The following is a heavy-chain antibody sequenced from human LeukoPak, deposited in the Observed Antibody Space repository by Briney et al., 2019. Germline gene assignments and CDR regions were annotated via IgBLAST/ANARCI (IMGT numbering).Heavy chain of an antibody. J-gene: IGHJ5*02. CDR3: ARVFTTECDFWSGYYGEWFDP. D-gene: IGHD3-3*01. Sequence: PSETLSLTCTVSGGSISSYYWSWIRQPPGKGLEWIGYIYYSGSTNYNPSLKSRVTISVDTSKNQFSLKLSSVTAADTAVYYCARVFTTECDFWSGYYGEWFDPWGQGTLVTVSS. CDR1: GGSISSYY. V-gene: IGHV4-59*01. CDR2: IYYSGST.